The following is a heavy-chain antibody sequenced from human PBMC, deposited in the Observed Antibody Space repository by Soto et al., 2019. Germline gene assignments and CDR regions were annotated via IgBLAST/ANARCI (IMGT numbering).Heavy chain of an antibody. Sequence: EVQLLESGGGLVQPGGSLRLSCAASGFTFSNSGMNWVRQAPGKGLEWVSSISNSGGSTFYADSVKGRFTISRDNSKNTLDLQMNGLRADDTAAYYCAKATSNFDSWGQGTLVTVSS. CDR3: AKATSNFDS. V-gene: IGHV3-23*01. CDR1: GFTFSNSG. CDR2: ISNSGGST. D-gene: IGHD2-2*01. J-gene: IGHJ4*02.